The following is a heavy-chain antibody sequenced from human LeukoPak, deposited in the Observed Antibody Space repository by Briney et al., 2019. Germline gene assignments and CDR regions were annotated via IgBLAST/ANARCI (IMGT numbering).Heavy chain of an antibody. Sequence: LRLSCTAPGFTFGDYAMSWVRQPTGKGLEWIGEINHSGSTNYNPSLKSRVTISVDTSKNQFSLKLSSVTAADTAVYYCARGVAVAATEKNGMDVWGKGTTVTVSS. D-gene: IGHD6-19*01. CDR3: ARGVAVAATEKNGMDV. J-gene: IGHJ6*04. CDR1: GFTFGDYA. CDR2: INHSGST. V-gene: IGHV4-34*01.